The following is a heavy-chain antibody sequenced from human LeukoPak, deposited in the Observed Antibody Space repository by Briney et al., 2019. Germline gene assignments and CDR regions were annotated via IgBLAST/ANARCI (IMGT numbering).Heavy chain of an antibody. V-gene: IGHV4-59*08. CDR1: GGSISSYY. CDR2: IYYSGST. Sequence: SETLSLTCTVSGGSISSYYWSWIRQPPGKGLEWIGYIYYSGSTNYNPSLKSRVTISVDTSKNQFSLKLSSVTAADTAVYYCARLNGSYSYAFDIWGQGTMVTVPS. CDR3: ARLNGSYSYAFDI. D-gene: IGHD1-26*01. J-gene: IGHJ3*02.